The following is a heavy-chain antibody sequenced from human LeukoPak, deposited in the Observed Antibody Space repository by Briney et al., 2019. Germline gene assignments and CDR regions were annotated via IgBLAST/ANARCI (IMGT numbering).Heavy chain of an antibody. J-gene: IGHJ4*02. CDR1: GASISSSSYY. V-gene: IGHV4-39*01. CDR2: IYYTGST. D-gene: IGHD1-14*01. CDR3: ARYNPSPRADYSFFDY. Sequence: SETLSLTCTVPGASISSSSYYWGWIRQPPGKGLEWIGNIYYTGSTYYKSSLKSRVTLSVDTSKNQFSLKLSSVTVADTAVFYCARYNPSPRADYSFFDYWGQGTLVTVSS.